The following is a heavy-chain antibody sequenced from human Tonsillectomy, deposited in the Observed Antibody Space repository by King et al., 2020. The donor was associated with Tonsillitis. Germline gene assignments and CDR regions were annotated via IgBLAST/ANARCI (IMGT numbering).Heavy chain of an antibody. D-gene: IGHD4-17*01. CDR1: GFTFSGAA. CDR2: IRSKANRYAT. CDR3: TRGGDYDSGYYYGMDV. J-gene: IGHJ6*02. Sequence: DVQLVESGGFLVQPVGSLTLSCAASGFTFSGAAMHWVRQASGKGLDLVGLIRSKANRYATVYSASVNGRFTVSSDDSKKTAYLQVNSLKTEDTAVYYCTRGGDYDSGYYYGMDVWGQGTTVTVSS. V-gene: IGHV3-73*02.